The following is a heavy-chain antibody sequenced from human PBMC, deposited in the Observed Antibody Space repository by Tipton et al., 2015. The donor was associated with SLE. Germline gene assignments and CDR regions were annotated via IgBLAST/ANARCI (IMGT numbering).Heavy chain of an antibody. J-gene: IGHJ4*02. CDR1: GFIFSNYW. V-gene: IGHV3-74*01. CDR2: IKPDGSGS. CDR3: VSVSSIAAFSGFGF. Sequence: SLRLSCEASGFIFSNYWMHWVRQAPGKGLVWVSRIKPDGSGSNYADSVKGRFTISRDNAKNTLYLLMNSLRAEDTAVYYCVSVSSIAAFSGFGFWGLGPLVTVSS. D-gene: IGHD6-6*01.